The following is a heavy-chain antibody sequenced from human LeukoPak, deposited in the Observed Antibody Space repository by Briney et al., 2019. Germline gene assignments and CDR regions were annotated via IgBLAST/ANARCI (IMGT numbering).Heavy chain of an antibody. CDR1: GYTFTGYY. D-gene: IGHD6-13*01. CDR3: ARGSAAGTGNWFDP. CDR2: INPNSGGT. J-gene: IGHJ5*02. V-gene: IGHV1-2*02. Sequence: ASVKVSCKASGYTFTGYYMHWVRQARGQGLEWMGWINPNSGGTNYAQKFQGRVTMTRDTSISTAYMELSRLRSDDTAVYYCARGSAAGTGNWFDPWGQGTLVTVSS.